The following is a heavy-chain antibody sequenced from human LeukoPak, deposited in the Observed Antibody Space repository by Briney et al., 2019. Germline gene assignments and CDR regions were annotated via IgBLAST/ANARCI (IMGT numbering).Heavy chain of an antibody. Sequence: GGSLRLSCAASGFTFDDYAMRWVRQAPGKGLEWVSGISWNSGSIGYADSVKGRFTISRDNAKNTLYLQMNSLRAEDMAVYYCAKDGGQGADYWGQGTLVSVSS. CDR3: AKDGGQGADY. CDR1: GFTFDDYA. D-gene: IGHD3-16*01. V-gene: IGHV3-9*03. J-gene: IGHJ4*02. CDR2: ISWNSGSI.